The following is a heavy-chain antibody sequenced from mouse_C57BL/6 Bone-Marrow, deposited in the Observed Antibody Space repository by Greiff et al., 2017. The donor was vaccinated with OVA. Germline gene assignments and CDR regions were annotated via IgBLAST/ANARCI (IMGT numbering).Heavy chain of an antibody. J-gene: IGHJ2*01. D-gene: IGHD6-1*01. CDR2: INPNNGGT. CDR1: GYTFTDYY. Sequence: EVQLQQPGAELVKPGASVKISCKASGYTFTDYYMNWVKQSHGKSLEWIGDINPNNGGTSYNQKFKGKATLTVDKSSSTAYMELRSLTSEDSAVYYCARGILYYFDYGGQGTTLTVSS. CDR3: ARGILYYFDY. V-gene: IGHV1-26*01.